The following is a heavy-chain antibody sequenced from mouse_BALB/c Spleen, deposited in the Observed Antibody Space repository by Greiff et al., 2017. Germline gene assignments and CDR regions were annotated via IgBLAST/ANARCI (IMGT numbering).Heavy chain of an antibody. J-gene: IGHJ4*01. V-gene: IGHV7-3*02. Sequence: EVKVVESGGGLVQPGGSLRLSCATSGFTFTDYYMSWVRQPPGKALEWLGFIRNKANGYTTEYSASVKGRFTISRDNSQSILYLQMNTLRAEDSATYYCARELSEEAMDYWGQGTSVTVSS. CDR2: IRNKANGYTT. CDR1: GFTFTDYY. CDR3: ARELSEEAMDY.